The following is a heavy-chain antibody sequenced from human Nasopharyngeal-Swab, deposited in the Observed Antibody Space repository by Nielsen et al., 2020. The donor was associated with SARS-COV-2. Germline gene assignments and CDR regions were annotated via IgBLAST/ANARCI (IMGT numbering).Heavy chain of an antibody. CDR3: ARHGGGGIFSPFDW. V-gene: IGHV5-51*01. J-gene: IGHJ4*02. D-gene: IGHD3-16*01. CDR1: GYSFTSYW. Sequence: GGSLRLSGKGSGYSFTSYWIGWVRQMPGKGLEWMAIIYPGDFDTKYNPSFEGQVIISADKSISTAYLQWNSLEASDTAMYYCARHGGGGIFSPFDWWGQGTQVTVSS. CDR2: IYPGDFDT.